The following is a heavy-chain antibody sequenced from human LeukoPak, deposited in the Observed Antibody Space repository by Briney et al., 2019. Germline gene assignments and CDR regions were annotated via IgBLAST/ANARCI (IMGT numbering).Heavy chain of an antibody. V-gene: IGHV3-21*01. CDR1: GFTFSSYG. D-gene: IGHD6-19*01. CDR2: ISSSSSYI. Sequence: GGSLRLSCAASGFTFSSYGMHWVRQAPGKGLEWVSSISSSSSYIYYADSVKGRFTISRDNAKNSLYLQMNSLRAEDTAVYYCAALYSSGWYRYYYYGMDVWGQGTTVTVSS. J-gene: IGHJ6*02. CDR3: AALYSSGWYRYYYYGMDV.